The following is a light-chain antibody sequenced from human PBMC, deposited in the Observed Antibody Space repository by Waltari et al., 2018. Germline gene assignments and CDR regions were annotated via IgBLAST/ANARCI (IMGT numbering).Light chain of an antibody. J-gene: IGKJ5*01. CDR2: WAA. V-gene: IGKV4-1*01. Sequence: DIVMTQSPDSLAVSVGERATIHCRSSQTVLYSSNNKNYLGWYQQKPGQPPRLLINWAATRESGVPDRFSGSGSGTDFTLTISSLEAEDAAVYYCQQFYNIPITFGQGTRLEIQ. CDR3: QQFYNIPIT. CDR1: QTVLYSSNNKNY.